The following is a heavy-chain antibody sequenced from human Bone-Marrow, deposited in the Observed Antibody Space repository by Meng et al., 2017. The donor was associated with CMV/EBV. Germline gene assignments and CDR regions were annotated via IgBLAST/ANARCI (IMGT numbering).Heavy chain of an antibody. V-gene: IGHV1-2*02. CDR2: INPSSGGT. CDR1: GYTFTGYY. J-gene: IGHJ6*02. D-gene: IGHD2-2*01. Sequence: ASVKVSCKASGYTFTGYYMHWVRQAPGQGLEWMGWINPSSGGTNYAQKFQGRVTMTRDTSISTAYMELSRLKSDDTAVYYCARDQFYCSSTSCYGEDYYYGMDVWGQGTTVTVSS. CDR3: ARDQFYCSSTSCYGEDYYYGMDV.